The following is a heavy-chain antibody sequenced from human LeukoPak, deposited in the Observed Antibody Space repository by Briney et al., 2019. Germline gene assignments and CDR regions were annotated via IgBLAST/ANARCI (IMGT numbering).Heavy chain of an antibody. CDR3: VQTTGWPGLDY. D-gene: IGHD6-19*01. CDR2: IYNGVPT. J-gene: IGHJ4*02. V-gene: IGHV4-4*09. Sequence: SETLSLTCTTSGVSISRFYWSWVRQPPGKGLEWIANIYNGVPTFFNPSLKSRATISVDTSKGQFSLQLASVTAADTAVYYCVQTTGWPGLDYWGQGILVTVSS. CDR1: GVSISRFY.